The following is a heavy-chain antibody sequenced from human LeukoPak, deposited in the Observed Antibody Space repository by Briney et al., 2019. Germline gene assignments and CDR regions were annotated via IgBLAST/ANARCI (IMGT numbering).Heavy chain of an antibody. Sequence: SETLSLTCTVSGGSISSSSYYWGWIRQHPGKGLEWIGYIYYSGSTYYNPSLKSRVTISVDTSKNQFSLKLSSVTAADTAVYYCAARGDDSSGYYSPVRAFDIWGQGTMVTVSS. CDR2: IYYSGST. D-gene: IGHD3-22*01. CDR1: GGSISSSSYY. CDR3: AARGDDSSGYYSPVRAFDI. V-gene: IGHV4-31*03. J-gene: IGHJ3*02.